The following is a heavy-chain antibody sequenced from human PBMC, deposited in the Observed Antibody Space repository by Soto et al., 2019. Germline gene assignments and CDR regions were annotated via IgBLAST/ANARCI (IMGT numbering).Heavy chain of an antibody. J-gene: IGHJ3*02. CDR1: GFTFSSYA. D-gene: IGHD2-2*01. V-gene: IGHV3-23*01. CDR3: AKSFYCSSTSCYARQGGRAFDI. CDR2: ISGSGGST. Sequence: GGSLRLSCAASGFTFSSYAMSWVRQAPGKGLEWVSAISGSGGSTYYADSVKGRFTISRDNSKNTLYLQMNSLRAEDTAVYYCAKSFYCSSTSCYARQGGRAFDIWGQGTMVTVSS.